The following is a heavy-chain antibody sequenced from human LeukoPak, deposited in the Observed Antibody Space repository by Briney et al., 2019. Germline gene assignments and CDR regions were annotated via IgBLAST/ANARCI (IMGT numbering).Heavy chain of an antibody. D-gene: IGHD3-16*01. J-gene: IGHJ4*02. CDR2: ISSSSSYI. CDR3: ARDGGSGNPVFVHDY. Sequence: GGSLRLSCAASGFTFSSYAMSWVRQAPGKGLEWVSSISSSSSYIYYADSVKGRFTISRDNAKNSLYLQMNSLRAEDTAVYYCARDGGSGNPVFVHDYWGQGTLGTVSS. CDR1: GFTFSSYA. V-gene: IGHV3-21*01.